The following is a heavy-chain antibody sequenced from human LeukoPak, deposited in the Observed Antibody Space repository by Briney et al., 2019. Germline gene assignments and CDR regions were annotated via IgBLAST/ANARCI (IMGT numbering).Heavy chain of an antibody. CDR2: IYHSGST. V-gene: IGHV4-38-2*02. CDR3: ARGQNYYDSRIWDWFDP. Sequence: SETLSLTCTVSGYSISSGYYWGWIRQPPGKGLEWIGSIYHSGSTYYNPSLKSRVTISVDRSKNQFSLKLSSVTAADTAVYYCARGQNYYDSRIWDWFDPWGQGTLVTVSS. CDR1: GYSISSGYY. J-gene: IGHJ5*02. D-gene: IGHD3-22*01.